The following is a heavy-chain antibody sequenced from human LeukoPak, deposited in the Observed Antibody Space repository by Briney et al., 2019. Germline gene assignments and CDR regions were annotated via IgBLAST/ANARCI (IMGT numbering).Heavy chain of an antibody. D-gene: IGHD5-18*01. V-gene: IGHV3-11*05. CDR2: ISSSSSYT. J-gene: IGHJ3*02. CDR1: GFTFSDYY. CDR3: ARVRTAMVTNAFDI. Sequence: GGSLRLSCAASGFTFSDYYMSWIRQAPWEGLEWVSYISSSSSYTNYADSVKGRFTISRDNAKNSLYLQMNSLRAEDTAVYYCARVRTAMVTNAFDIWGQGTMVTVSS.